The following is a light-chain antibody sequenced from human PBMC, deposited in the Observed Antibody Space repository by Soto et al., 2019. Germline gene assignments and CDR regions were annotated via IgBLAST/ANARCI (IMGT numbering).Light chain of an antibody. CDR3: AAWDDSLNAFYV. Sequence: QSVLTQPPSVSGTPGQRVTISCSGSRSNIGSNTVNWYQDLPGMAPKLLVYDNHHRPSGVPDRFSGSKSGTSASLAISGLQSEDEAEYYCAAWDDSLNAFYVFGTGTKVTVL. V-gene: IGLV1-44*01. J-gene: IGLJ1*01. CDR2: DNH. CDR1: RSNIGSNT.